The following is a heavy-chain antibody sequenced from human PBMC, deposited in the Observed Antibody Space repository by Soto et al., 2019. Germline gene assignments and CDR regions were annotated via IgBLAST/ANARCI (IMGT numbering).Heavy chain of an antibody. J-gene: IGHJ4*02. CDR1: GYSFSNNG. CDR3: ARDLGYGDYGTDF. Sequence: QVQLVQSGAEVKKPGASVKVSCQASGYSFSNNGISWVRQAPGQGSEWMGWINGDNGNTNYAQKFQGSVTMTTDTSTSTAYMELRSLRSDDTAVYYCARDLGYGDYGTDFWGQGTLVTVSS. CDR2: INGDNGNT. D-gene: IGHD4-17*01. V-gene: IGHV1-18*04.